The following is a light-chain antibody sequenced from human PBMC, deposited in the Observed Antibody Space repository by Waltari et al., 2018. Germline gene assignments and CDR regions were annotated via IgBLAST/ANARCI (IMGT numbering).Light chain of an antibody. CDR3: AAWDDSLSGWV. V-gene: IGLV1-47*01. CDR1: TSTIGTNY. CDR2: RNN. J-gene: IGLJ3*02. Sequence: QSVLTQPPSASGTPGQSVTISCSGSTSTIGTNYSCWYQRLPETAPTLHVYRNNQRPSGVPDRFSGSKSGTSASLAISGLRSEDEADYYCAAWDDSLSGWVFGGGTKLTVL.